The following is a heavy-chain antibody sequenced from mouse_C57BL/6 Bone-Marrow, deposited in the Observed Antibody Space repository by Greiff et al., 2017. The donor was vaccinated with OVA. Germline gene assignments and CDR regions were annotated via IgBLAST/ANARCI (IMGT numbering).Heavy chain of an antibody. Sequence: QVQLQQSGPGLVQPSQSLSITCTVSGFSLSSYGVHWVRQSPGKGLEWLGVIWSGGITDYNAAFISRLSNNRDNSKSQVFFKMSSLHADDTAIYYCARKENPLGTMDDWGQGTSVTVSS. CDR3: ARKENPLGTMDD. CDR2: IWSGGIT. J-gene: IGHJ4*01. CDR1: GFSLSSYG. V-gene: IGHV2-2*01.